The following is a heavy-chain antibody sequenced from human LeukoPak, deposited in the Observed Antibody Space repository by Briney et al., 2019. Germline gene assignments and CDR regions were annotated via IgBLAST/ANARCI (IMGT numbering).Heavy chain of an antibody. Sequence: GGSLRLSCAASGFTVSSNYMSWVRQAPGKGLEWVSVIYSGGSTYYADSVKGRFTISRDNSKNTLYLQMNSLRAEDMAVYYCARSPDYGEGFDYWGQGTLVTVSS. CDR3: ARSPDYGEGFDY. V-gene: IGHV3-53*01. J-gene: IGHJ4*02. CDR2: IYSGGST. CDR1: GFTVSSNY. D-gene: IGHD4-17*01.